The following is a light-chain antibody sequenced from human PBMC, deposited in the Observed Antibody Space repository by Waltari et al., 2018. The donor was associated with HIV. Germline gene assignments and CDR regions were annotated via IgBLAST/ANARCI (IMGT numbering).Light chain of an antibody. V-gene: IGLV1-44*01. CDR3: AAWDDSLKGYV. Sequence: QSVLTQPPSASGTPGQRVTISCSGSSSHIGKNTVNWYQHRPGTAPKLLSYSNNQRRSGVPDRVSGSKSGTSASLAISGLQSEDEADYYCAAWDDSLKGYVFGPGTEVSVL. CDR1: SSHIGKNT. J-gene: IGLJ1*01. CDR2: SNN.